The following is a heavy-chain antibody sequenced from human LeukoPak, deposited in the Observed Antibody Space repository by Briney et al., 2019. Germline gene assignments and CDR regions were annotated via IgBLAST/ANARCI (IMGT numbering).Heavy chain of an antibody. CDR1: GGSVRSGSYY. V-gene: IGHV4-61*01. Sequence: SETLSLTCSVSGGSVRSGSYYWAWIRQPPGEGLEWIGYIFHNGSTNYNPSLKSRVTISIDPSTNQFSLRLNSVAAADTAVYFCARGGDYIWGTFRPIDYWGQGSLVIVSS. CDR3: ARGGDYIWGTFRPIDY. D-gene: IGHD3-16*02. CDR2: IFHNGST. J-gene: IGHJ4*02.